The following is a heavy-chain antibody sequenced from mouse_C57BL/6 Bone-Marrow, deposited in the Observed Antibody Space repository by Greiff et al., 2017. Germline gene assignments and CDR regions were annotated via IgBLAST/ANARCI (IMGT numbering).Heavy chain of an antibody. CDR1: GYTFTDYE. D-gene: IGHD1-1*01. CDR2: IDPETGGT. CDR3: TRPRYYGSSSWFAY. V-gene: IGHV1-15*01. Sequence: LVESGAELVRPGASVTLSCKASGYTFTDYEMHWVKQTPVRGLEWIGAIDPETGGTAYNQKFKGKAILTADKSSSTAYMELRSLTSEDSAVYYCTRPRYYGSSSWFAYWGQGTLVTVSA. J-gene: IGHJ3*01.